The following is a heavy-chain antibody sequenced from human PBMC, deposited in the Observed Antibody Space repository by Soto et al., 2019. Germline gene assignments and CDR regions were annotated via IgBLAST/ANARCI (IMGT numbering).Heavy chain of an antibody. CDR2: ISSGSTT. CDR3: ASVKAKWGNATTHVGS. CDR1: GFSFSTYS. Sequence: PGGSLRLSCAASGFSFSTYSMKWVRQAPGKGLEWVSYISSGSTTYYADSVKGRFTISRDNGNNSVYLQMDSLRDEDTAVYYCASVKAKWGNATTHVGSWAQETLLTVSS. D-gene: IGHD1-26*01. V-gene: IGHV3-48*02. J-gene: IGHJ5*01.